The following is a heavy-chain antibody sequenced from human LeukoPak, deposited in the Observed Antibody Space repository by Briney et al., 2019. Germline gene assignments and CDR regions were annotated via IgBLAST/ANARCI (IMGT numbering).Heavy chain of an antibody. CDR2: IYYSVST. Sequence: PSETLSLTCTVAGGSISSYYCSWIRQPPGKGLEWNGYIYYSVSTNYNPSLKTRVTISVDTSKNQFSLKLSSVPAADTAVYYCARGLRYFDWFDAFDIWGQGTMVTVSS. CDR3: ARGLRYFDWFDAFDI. CDR1: GGSISSYY. D-gene: IGHD3-9*01. V-gene: IGHV4-59*01. J-gene: IGHJ3*02.